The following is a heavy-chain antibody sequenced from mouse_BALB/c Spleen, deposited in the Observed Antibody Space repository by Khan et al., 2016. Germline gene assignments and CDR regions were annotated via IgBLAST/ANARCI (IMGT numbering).Heavy chain of an antibody. CDR1: GYTFTNYG. CDR2: INTYTGEP. D-gene: IGHD1-1*01. CDR3: AGPDYGSSRVFAY. J-gene: IGHJ3*01. Sequence: QIQLVQSGPELKKPGETVRISCKASGYTFTNYGMNWVKQAPGKGLKWMGWINTYTGEPTYADDFKGRFAFSLETSASTAYLQINNLKNEDTATYFGAGPDYGSSRVFAYWGQGTLVTVSA. V-gene: IGHV9-3-1*01.